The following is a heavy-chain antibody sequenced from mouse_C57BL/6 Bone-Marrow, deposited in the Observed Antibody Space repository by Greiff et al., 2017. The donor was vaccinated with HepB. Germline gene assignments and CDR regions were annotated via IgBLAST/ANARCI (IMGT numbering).Heavy chain of an antibody. D-gene: IGHD1-1*01. CDR1: GYSITSGYY. V-gene: IGHV3-6*01. Sequence: DVQLVESGPGLVKPSQSLSLTCSVTGYSITSGYYWNWIRQFPGNKLEWMGYISYDGSNNYNPSLKNRISITRDTSKNQFFLKLNSVTTEDTATYYCASTLYYYGSSYPPWFAYWGQGTLVTVSA. J-gene: IGHJ3*01. CDR2: ISYDGSN. CDR3: ASTLYYYGSSYPPWFAY.